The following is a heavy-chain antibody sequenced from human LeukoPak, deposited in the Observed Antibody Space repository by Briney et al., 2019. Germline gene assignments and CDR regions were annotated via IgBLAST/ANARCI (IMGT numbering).Heavy chain of an antibody. CDR2: INHSGST. CDR1: GGSFSGYY. J-gene: IGHJ4*02. V-gene: IGHV4-34*01. CDR3: ARLWGDGYKLYYFDY. D-gene: IGHD5-24*01. Sequence: PSETLSLTCAVYGGSFSGYYWSWIRQPPGKGLEWIGEINHSGSTNYNPSLKSRVTISVDTSKNQFSLKLSSVTAADTAVYYCARLWGDGYKLYYFDYWGQGTLVTVSS.